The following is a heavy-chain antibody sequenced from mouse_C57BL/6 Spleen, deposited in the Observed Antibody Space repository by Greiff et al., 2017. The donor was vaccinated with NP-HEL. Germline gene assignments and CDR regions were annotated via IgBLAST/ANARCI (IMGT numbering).Heavy chain of an antibody. D-gene: IGHD1-1*01. J-gene: IGHJ1*03. CDR1: GYTFTDYE. CDR3: TRGGPVRYGSSYWYFDV. V-gene: IGHV1-15*01. Sequence: VQGVESGAELVRPGASVTLSCKASGYTFTDYEMHWVKQTPVHGLEWIGAIDPETGGTAYNQKFKGKAILTADKSSSTAYMELRSLTSEDSAVYYCTRGGPVRYGSSYWYFDVWGTGTTVTVSS. CDR2: IDPETGGT.